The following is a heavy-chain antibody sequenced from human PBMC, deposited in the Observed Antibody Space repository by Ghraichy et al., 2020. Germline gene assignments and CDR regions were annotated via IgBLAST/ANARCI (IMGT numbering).Heavy chain of an antibody. D-gene: IGHD3-3*01. Sequence: SQTLSLTCTVSGYDINRGFYWGWIRQSPEKGLEWIGSVYHTGSTYYNPSLKSRVTLSMDTSNNQYSLHLSSVTASDTAVYYCARVDPDLGAALFSFLRLDFKKNWYFDIWGRGALVTVSS. CDR3: ARVDPDLGAALFSFLRLDFKKNWYFDI. CDR1: GYDINRGFY. V-gene: IGHV4-38-2*02. J-gene: IGHJ2*01. CDR2: VYHTGST.